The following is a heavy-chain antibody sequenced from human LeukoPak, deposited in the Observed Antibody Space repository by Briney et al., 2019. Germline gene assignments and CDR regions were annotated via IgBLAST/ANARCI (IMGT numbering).Heavy chain of an antibody. D-gene: IGHD2-15*01. CDR1: GFTFSSFW. CDR2: IKQDESEK. Sequence: GGSLRLSCAASGFTFSSFWMTWVRQAPGKGLEWVANIKQDESEKYYVGSVKGRFTISRDNAKNSLYLQMSSLRAEDTAMYFCARSMGYCSGGSCFPFDYWGQGTLVTVSS. J-gene: IGHJ4*02. CDR3: ARSMGYCSGGSCFPFDY. V-gene: IGHV3-7*03.